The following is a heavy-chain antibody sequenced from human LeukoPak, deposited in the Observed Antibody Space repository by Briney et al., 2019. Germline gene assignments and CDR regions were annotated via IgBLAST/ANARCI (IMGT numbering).Heavy chain of an antibody. D-gene: IGHD2-2*02. Sequence: GGSLRLSCAASGFTFSDYYMSWIRQASGQGLEGVSYISSSGSTIYYADSVKGRFTISRDNAKNSLYLQMNSLRAEDTAVYYCARVGYCSSTSCYKIDPWGQGSLVTVSS. V-gene: IGHV3-11*04. CDR2: ISSSGSTI. CDR1: GFTFSDYY. CDR3: ARVGYCSSTSCYKIDP. J-gene: IGHJ5*02.